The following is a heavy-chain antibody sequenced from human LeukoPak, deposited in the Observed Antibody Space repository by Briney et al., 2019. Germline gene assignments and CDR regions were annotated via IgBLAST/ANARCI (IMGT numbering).Heavy chain of an antibody. J-gene: IGHJ3*02. CDR1: GYRFNNYW. V-gene: IGHV5-51*01. Sequence: GEPLQISSKGSGYRFNNYWSGLGRPLSGKGLGCMGIIYPGDSETRYRPSFQGHVTFYVDKSIYTAYLQWGSLKASDTAMYYCAIPHDTPDVFDIWGQGTMVIVSS. CDR2: IYPGDSET. CDR3: AIPHDTPDVFDI. D-gene: IGHD1-1*01.